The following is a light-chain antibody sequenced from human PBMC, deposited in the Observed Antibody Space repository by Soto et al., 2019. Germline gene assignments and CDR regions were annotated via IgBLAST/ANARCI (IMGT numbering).Light chain of an antibody. CDR2: AAS. CDR3: QQSYGYPLT. J-gene: IGKJ4*01. CDR1: QTISTY. V-gene: IGKV1-39*01. Sequence: DIPMTQSPSSLSASVGDSVTITCRASQTISTYLNWYQQKPGEAPKLLIYAASSLQSGVPSRFSGGGSGTDFTLTLSGLQPEDSATYFCQQSYGYPLTFGGGTKVEI.